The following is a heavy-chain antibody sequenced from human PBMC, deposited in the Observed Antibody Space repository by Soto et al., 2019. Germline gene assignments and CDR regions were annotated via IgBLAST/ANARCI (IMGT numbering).Heavy chain of an antibody. Sequence: SVKVSCKASGGTFSSYAISWVRQAPGQGLEWMGGIIPIFGTANYAQKFQGRVTITADESTSTAYMELSRLRSEDTAVYYCARGFGDYYGSGSYYAHGMDVWGQGTTVTVSS. D-gene: IGHD3-10*01. CDR1: GGTFSSYA. CDR3: ARGFGDYYGSGSYYAHGMDV. J-gene: IGHJ6*02. CDR2: IIPIFGTA. V-gene: IGHV1-69*13.